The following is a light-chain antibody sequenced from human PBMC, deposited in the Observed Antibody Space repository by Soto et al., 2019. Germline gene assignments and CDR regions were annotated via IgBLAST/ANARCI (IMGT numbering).Light chain of an antibody. CDR1: QSISSW. CDR2: EAS. Sequence: DIQMTQSPSTLSASVGARVPITCRASQSISSWLAWYQQKPGKAPKLLIYEASSLEKGVPARFGGSGSGTEFTLTISSLQPDDFATYYCQQYNVYSWTFGQGTKVDIK. V-gene: IGKV1-5*03. CDR3: QQYNVYSWT. J-gene: IGKJ1*01.